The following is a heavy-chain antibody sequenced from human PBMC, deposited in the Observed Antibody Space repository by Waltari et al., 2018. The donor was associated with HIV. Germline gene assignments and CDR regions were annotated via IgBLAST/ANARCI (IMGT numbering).Heavy chain of an antibody. Sequence: QVQLVESGGGVVQPGRSLRLSCAASGFTFGSYGMHWVRQAPGKVLAGVAVISYDGGNEYYADSVKGRFTISRDNSKNTLYLQMNSLRAEDTAVYYCANLLYGDNAHLDYWGQGTLVTVSS. V-gene: IGHV3-30*18. CDR3: ANLLYGDNAHLDY. CDR1: GFTFGSYG. CDR2: ISYDGGNE. J-gene: IGHJ4*02. D-gene: IGHD4-17*01.